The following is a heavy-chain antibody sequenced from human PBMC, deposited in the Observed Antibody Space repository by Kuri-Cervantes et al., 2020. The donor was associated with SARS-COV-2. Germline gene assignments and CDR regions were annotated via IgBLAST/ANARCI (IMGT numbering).Heavy chain of an antibody. CDR1: GFTFSDYY. Sequence: GGSLRLSCAASGFTFSDYYMSWIRQAPGKGLEWVAVIWYDGSNKYYADSVKGRFTISRDNSKNTLYLQMNSLRAEDTAVYYCAREEYSSSWSAVDFDYWGQGTLVTVSS. V-gene: IGHV3-33*08. J-gene: IGHJ4*02. CDR2: IWYDGSNK. D-gene: IGHD6-13*01. CDR3: AREEYSSSWSAVDFDY.